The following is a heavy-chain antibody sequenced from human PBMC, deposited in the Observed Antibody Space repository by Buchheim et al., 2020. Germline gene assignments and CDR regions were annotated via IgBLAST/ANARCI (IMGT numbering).Heavy chain of an antibody. CDR1: GGSFSGYY. J-gene: IGHJ4*02. CDR3: ARVSDYVWGSYRPFDY. CDR2: INHSGST. D-gene: IGHD3-16*02. Sequence: QVQLQQWGAGLLKPSETLSLTCAVYGGSFSGYYWSWIRQPPGKGLEWLGEINHSGSTNYNPSLKSRVTISVDTSKNQFSLKLSSVTAADTAVYYCARVSDYVWGSYRPFDYWGQGTL. V-gene: IGHV4-34*01.